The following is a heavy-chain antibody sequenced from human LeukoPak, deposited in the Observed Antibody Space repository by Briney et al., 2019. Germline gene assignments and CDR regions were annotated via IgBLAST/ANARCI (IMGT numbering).Heavy chain of an antibody. V-gene: IGHV4-34*01. Sequence: PSETLSLTCAVYGGSFSGYYWSWIRQPPGKGLEWIGEINHSGSTNYNPSLKSRVTISVDTSKNQFSLKLSSVTAADTAVYYCARGSVRLRYGARFDPWGQGTLVTVSS. CDR3: ARGSVRLRYGARFDP. CDR1: GGSFSGYY. D-gene: IGHD4/OR15-4a*01. CDR2: INHSGST. J-gene: IGHJ5*02.